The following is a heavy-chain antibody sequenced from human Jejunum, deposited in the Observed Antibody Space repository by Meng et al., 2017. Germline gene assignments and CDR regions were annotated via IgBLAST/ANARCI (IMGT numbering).Heavy chain of an antibody. CDR2: VYYSGTT. V-gene: IGHV4-31*03. CDR3: ARQRIWFGELFWFDP. D-gene: IGHD3-10*01. J-gene: IGHJ5*02. CDR1: GGSMSHSDYY. Sequence: QVQLQESGPGLVKPSQTLSLTCTASGGSMSHSDYYWTWIRHHPGKGLEWIGYVYYSGTTYYNPSLKSRVIISVDTPKNQFSLKLSSVTAADTAVYYCARQRIWFGELFWFDPWGQGTLVTVSS.